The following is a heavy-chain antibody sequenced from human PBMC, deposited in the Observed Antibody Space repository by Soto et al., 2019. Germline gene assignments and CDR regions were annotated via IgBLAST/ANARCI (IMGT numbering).Heavy chain of an antibody. CDR1: GGSISSSDYF. CDR3: GIYYNSSVSFDY. D-gene: IGHD3-22*01. V-gene: IGHV4-39*01. CDR2: IYSSGST. J-gene: IGHJ4*02. Sequence: SETLSLTCTVSGGSISSSDYFWVWIRQPPGKGLEWIGIIYSSGSTYYNPSLKSRVTISVDTSKNQFSLKLSSVTVADTAVYYWGIYYNSSVSFDYGGQEPLVPVSS.